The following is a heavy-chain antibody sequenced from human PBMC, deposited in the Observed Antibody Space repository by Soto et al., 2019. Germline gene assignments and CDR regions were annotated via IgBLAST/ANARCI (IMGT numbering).Heavy chain of an antibody. CDR3: ARDRGYGNAFDI. Sequence: EVQLVESGGGLVKPGGSLRLSCAASGFTFSSYSMNWVRQAPGKGLEWVSSISSSSSYIYYADSVKGRFTISRDNAKNSLYLQMNSLRAEDTAVYDCARDRGYGNAFDIWGQGTMVTVSS. CDR2: ISSSSSYI. D-gene: IGHD5-12*01. CDR1: GFTFSSYS. J-gene: IGHJ3*02. V-gene: IGHV3-21*01.